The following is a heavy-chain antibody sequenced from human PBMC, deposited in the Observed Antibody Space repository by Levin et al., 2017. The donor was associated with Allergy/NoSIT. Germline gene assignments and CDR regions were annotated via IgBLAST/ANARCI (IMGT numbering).Heavy chain of an antibody. Sequence: KTSETLSLTCTVSGGSTSGHYWAWIRQPPGKGLEWLGFIHSGGNTDYNPSLRSRLTISVDTSKNQFSLKLRSVTAADTAVYFCARLDHSGYSDAFDFWGQGTMVTVSS. V-gene: IGHV4-59*11. J-gene: IGHJ3*01. D-gene: IGHD3-22*01. CDR1: GGSTSGHY. CDR2: IHSGGNT. CDR3: ARLDHSGYSDAFDF.